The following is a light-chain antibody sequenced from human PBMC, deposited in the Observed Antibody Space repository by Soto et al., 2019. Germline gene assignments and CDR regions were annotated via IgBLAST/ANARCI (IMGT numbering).Light chain of an antibody. CDR3: MQALQTPYT. CDR1: QRLLHSNGNIF. CDR2: LGF. J-gene: IGKJ5*01. Sequence: EIWMTQSPPSLTVTPGEPASISCRSSQRLLHSNGNIFLDWYLQKPGRSPQLLIYLGFNRASGVPDRVSGSGAGTDFTLKISRVEAEDVGVYYCMQALQTPYTFGQGTRLEIK. V-gene: IGKV2-28*01.